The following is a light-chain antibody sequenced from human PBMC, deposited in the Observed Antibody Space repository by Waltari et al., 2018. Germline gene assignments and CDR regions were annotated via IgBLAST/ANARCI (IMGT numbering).Light chain of an antibody. CDR3: QTVGHGTWV. CDR2: VNSDGSH. CDR1: SGHSSNI. J-gene: IGLJ3*02. V-gene: IGLV4-69*01. Sequence: QLVLTQSPSASASLGASVKLTCTLSSGHSSNIIAWLQQKPEKGPRYLMKVNSDGSHSKGDEIPGLFAGSSSGAERYLTISAVQSEDEADYYCQTVGHGTWVFGGGTKLTVL.